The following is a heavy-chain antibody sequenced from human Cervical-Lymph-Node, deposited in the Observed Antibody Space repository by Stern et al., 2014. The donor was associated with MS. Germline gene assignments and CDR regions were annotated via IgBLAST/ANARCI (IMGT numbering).Heavy chain of an antibody. J-gene: IGHJ4*02. V-gene: IGHV1-46*03. CDR1: GYTFSNYY. CDR3: TRTWTRSFDY. Sequence: VQLVQSGAEVKMPGASVTVSCKASGYTFSNYYIHWVRQAPGQGLEWMGIINPSGGTTSYAQKFKGRVTMTRDTSTRIVYMELSSLRSDDTAVYYCTRTWTRSFDYWGQGTLVTVSS. CDR2: INPSGGTT. D-gene: IGHD1-14*01.